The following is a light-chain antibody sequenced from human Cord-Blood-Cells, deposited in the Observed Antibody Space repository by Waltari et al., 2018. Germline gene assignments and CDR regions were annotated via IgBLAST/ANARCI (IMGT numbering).Light chain of an antibody. J-gene: IGKJ4*01. CDR1: PSVLYSSNNKNY. CDR3: QQYYSTPLT. V-gene: IGKV4-1*01. Sequence: DIVMTQSPDSLAVSLGERATINCKSTPSVLYSSNNKNYLAWYQQKPGQPPKLLIYWASTRESGVPDLFSGSGSGTDFTLTINSLQAEDVAVYYCQQYYSTPLTFGGGTKVEIK. CDR2: WAS.